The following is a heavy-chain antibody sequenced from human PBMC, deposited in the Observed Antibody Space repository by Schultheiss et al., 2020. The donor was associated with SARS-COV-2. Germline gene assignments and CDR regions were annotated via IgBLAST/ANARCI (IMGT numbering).Heavy chain of an antibody. CDR1: GGSISSYY. Sequence: GSLRLSCTVSGGSISSYYWSWIRQPPGKGLEWIGYIYYSGSTNYNPSLKSRVTISVDTSKNQFSLKLSSVTAADTAVYYCARGRSSDYWGQGTLVTVSS. J-gene: IGHJ4*02. V-gene: IGHV4-59*12. CDR2: IYYSGST. CDR3: ARGRSSDY. D-gene: IGHD1-26*01.